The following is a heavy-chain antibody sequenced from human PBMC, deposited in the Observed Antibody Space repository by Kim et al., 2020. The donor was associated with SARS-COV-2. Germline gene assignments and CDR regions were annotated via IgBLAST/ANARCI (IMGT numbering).Heavy chain of an antibody. D-gene: IGHD6-13*01. Sequence: SETLSLTCAVSGGSISSSNWWSWVRQPPGKGLEWIGEIYHSGSTNYNPSLKSRVTISVDKSKNQFSLKLSSVTAADTAVYYCARSLAAAGRKWPHPPYYFDYWGQGTLVTVSS. CDR3: ARSLAAAGRKWPHPPYYFDY. CDR2: IYHSGST. J-gene: IGHJ4*02. CDR1: GGSISSSNW. V-gene: IGHV4-4*02.